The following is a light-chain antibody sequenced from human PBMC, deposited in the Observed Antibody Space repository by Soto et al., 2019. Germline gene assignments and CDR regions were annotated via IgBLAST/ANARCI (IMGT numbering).Light chain of an antibody. CDR1: QSVSSYY. CDR2: AAS. J-gene: IGKJ5*01. Sequence: EIVLTQSPGTLSLSPGERATLSCRASQSVSSYYLAWYQQNNGQAPRXXIYAASSRATGIPDRFSAVLYGTAGNINLRRLETEDVPEYAGHQYGRSPRTFGQGTRLEIK. V-gene: IGKV3-20*01. CDR3: HQYGRSPRT.